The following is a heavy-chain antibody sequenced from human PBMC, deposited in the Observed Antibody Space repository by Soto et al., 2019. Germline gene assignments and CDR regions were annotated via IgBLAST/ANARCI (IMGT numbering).Heavy chain of an antibody. CDR1: GYTFTSYY. J-gene: IGHJ4*02. CDR3: ARALPAPYIVVVPAEIDY. D-gene: IGHD2-2*01. V-gene: IGHV1-46*03. CDR2: INPSGGST. Sequence: ASVKVSCKASGYTFTSYYMHWVRQAPGQGLEWMGIINPSGGSTSYAQKFQGRVTMTRDTSTSTVYMELSSLRSEDTAVYYCARALPAPYIVVVPAEIDYWGQGTLVTVSS.